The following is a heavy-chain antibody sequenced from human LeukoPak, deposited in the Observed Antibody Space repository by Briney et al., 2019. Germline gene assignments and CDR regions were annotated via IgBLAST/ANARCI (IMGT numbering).Heavy chain of an antibody. CDR1: GYTFSDHG. V-gene: IGHV3-33*01. D-gene: IGHD5-24*01. CDR2: IWSTGTTG. Sequence: GRSLRLSCVASGYTFSDHGMHWVRQAPGKGLEWVTMIWSTGTTGFYADSVKGRFTISRDNSKNTLYLQMDNLRVEDTAVYYCARDQDGYNCFDYWGQGTLVTVSS. J-gene: IGHJ4*02. CDR3: ARDQDGYNCFDY.